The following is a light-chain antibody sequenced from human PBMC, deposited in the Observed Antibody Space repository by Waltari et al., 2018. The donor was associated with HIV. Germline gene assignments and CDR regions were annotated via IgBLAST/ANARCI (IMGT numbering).Light chain of an antibody. V-gene: IGLV1-44*01. CDR1: SSNIGSNI. Sequence: TQPPSASGTPGQRLSISCSGSSSNIGSNIVNWYQQLPGTAPKLLIYSNNQRPSGVPDRFSGSKSGTSASLAISGLQSEDEADYYCAAWDDSLNAWVFGGGTKLTVL. J-gene: IGLJ3*02. CDR2: SNN. CDR3: AAWDDSLNAWV.